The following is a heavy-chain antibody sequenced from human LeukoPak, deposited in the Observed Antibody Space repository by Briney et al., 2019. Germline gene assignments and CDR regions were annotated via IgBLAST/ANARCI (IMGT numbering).Heavy chain of an antibody. CDR2: MSPDSGET. J-gene: IGHJ5*02. Sequence: ASVKVSCKTSGYTFANYEINWLRQSTGQGLEWKGWMSPDSGETGSAQRFQGRLTMTRNTSISTAYIELSSLRSEDTAVYYCAKAAGMGSSKYCNWFDPWGQGTLVTVSP. CDR1: GYTFANYE. V-gene: IGHV1-8*01. D-gene: IGHD6-13*01. CDR3: AKAAGMGSSKYCNWFDP.